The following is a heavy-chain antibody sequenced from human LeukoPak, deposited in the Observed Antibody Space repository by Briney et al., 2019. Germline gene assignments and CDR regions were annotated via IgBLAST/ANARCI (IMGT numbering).Heavy chain of an antibody. V-gene: IGHV4-4*09. CDR3: ARQTQYENYYYYMDV. CDR1: GGSISSYY. D-gene: IGHD2-2*01. CDR2: IYTSGST. Sequence: PSETLSLTCTVSGGSISSYYWSWIRQPPGKGLEWIGYIYTSGSTNYNPSLKSRVTISVDTSKNQFSLKLSSVTAADTAMYYCARQTQYENYYYYMDVWGKGTTVTVSS. J-gene: IGHJ6*03.